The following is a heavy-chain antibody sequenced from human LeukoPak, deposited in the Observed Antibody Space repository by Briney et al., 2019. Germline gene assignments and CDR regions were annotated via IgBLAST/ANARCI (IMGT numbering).Heavy chain of an antibody. Sequence: ASVKVSCKASGYTFTGYYMHWVRQAPGQGLEWMGWINPNSGGTNYAQKFQGRVTMTRDTSISTAYMEPSRLRSDDTAVYYCARGYCSSTSCHYGMDVWGQGTTVTVSS. CDR2: INPNSGGT. D-gene: IGHD2-2*01. CDR1: GYTFTGYY. V-gene: IGHV1-2*02. J-gene: IGHJ6*02. CDR3: ARGYCSSTSCHYGMDV.